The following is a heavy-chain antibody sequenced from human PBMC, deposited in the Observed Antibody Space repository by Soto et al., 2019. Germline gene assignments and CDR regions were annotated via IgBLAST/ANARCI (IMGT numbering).Heavy chain of an antibody. V-gene: IGHV4-61*01. CDR1: GGSVSSGSYY. J-gene: IGHJ4*02. D-gene: IGHD6-19*01. CDR3: AGEPPYSSGWSCDY. CDR2: IYYSGST. Sequence: QVQLQESGPGLVKPSETLSLTCTVSGGSVSSGSYYWSWIRQPPGKGLEWIGYIYYSGSTNYNPSLKSRFTISVDTSKSQLSLKLSSVTAADTAVYDCAGEPPYSSGWSCDYWGQGSLVTVSS.